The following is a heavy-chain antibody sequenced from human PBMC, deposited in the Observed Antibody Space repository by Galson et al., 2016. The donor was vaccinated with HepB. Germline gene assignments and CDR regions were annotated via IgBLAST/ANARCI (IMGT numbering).Heavy chain of an antibody. CDR3: ARETGNSEGVTHFDY. CDR1: GDSVSSEIAA. D-gene: IGHD2-21*02. J-gene: IGHJ4*02. V-gene: IGHV6-1*01. CDR2: TFYRAKWDT. Sequence: CAISGDSVSSEIAAWNWIRRSPSRGLEWLGRTFYRAKWDTQYGKSVKSRVTIIADTSKNQFSLHLNSVTPDDTAVYFCARETGNSEGVTHFDYWGQGTLVAVSS.